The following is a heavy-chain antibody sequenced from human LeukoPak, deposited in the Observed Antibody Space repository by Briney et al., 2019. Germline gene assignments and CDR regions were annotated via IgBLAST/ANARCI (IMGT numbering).Heavy chain of an antibody. V-gene: IGHV3-23*01. J-gene: IGHJ4*02. Sequence: PGGSLRLSCAASGFSFSSYAISWVRQAPGKGLEWVSTISGSGGDTHYADSVKGRFTISRDNSKNTLYLQMKSLRAEDTAVYYCAKDPTDFDSSGQTYFDYWGQGTLVTVSS. CDR1: GFSFSSYA. CDR3: AKDPTDFDSSGQTYFDY. D-gene: IGHD3-22*01. CDR2: ISGSGGDT.